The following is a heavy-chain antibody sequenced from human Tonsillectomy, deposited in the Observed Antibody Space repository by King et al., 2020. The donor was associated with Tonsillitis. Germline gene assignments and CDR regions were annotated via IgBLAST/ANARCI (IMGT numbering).Heavy chain of an antibody. Sequence: VQLQESGPGLVKPSETLSLTCTVSGDSMNIYYWNWIRQPAGKGLEWIGRIYPSGRTNNNPSLRSRVTRSIDTSKNQFSLNLSSVTAADTAIYYCARGAYCGGDCYRTLWYFDLWGRGTLVTVSS. D-gene: IGHD2-21*02. CDR1: GDSMNIYY. V-gene: IGHV4-4*07. CDR3: ARGAYCGGDCYRTLWYFDL. CDR2: IYPSGRT. J-gene: IGHJ2*01.